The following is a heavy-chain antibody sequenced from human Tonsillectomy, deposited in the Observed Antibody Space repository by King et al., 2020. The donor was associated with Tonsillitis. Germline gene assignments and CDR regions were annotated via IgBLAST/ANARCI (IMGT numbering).Heavy chain of an antibody. CDR1: GYSFTSYW. Sequence: DVQLVESGAEVKKPGESLRISCKGSGYSFTSYWISWVRQMPGKGLEWMGRIDPSDSYTNYSPSFQGHVTISADKSISTAYLQWSSLKASDTAMYYCARHRIRYSNYVKGICFDPWGQGTLVTVSS. J-gene: IGHJ5*02. CDR2: IDPSDSYT. V-gene: IGHV5-10-1*03. CDR3: ARHRIRYSNYVKGICFDP. D-gene: IGHD4-11*01.